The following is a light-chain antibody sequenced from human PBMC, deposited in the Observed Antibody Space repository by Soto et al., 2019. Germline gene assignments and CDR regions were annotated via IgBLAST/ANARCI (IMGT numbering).Light chain of an antibody. CDR3: LQRSNWLT. CDR2: DAS. V-gene: IGKV3-11*01. CDR1: QSVGSY. J-gene: IGKJ4*01. Sequence: EIVLTQSPATLSLSPGQRATLSCRASQSVGSYLDWYQQKPGQAPRLLISDASNRATGIPTRFSGSGSGTDSTLTISSPEPEAFAVYYCLQRSNWLTFGGGTKVEIK.